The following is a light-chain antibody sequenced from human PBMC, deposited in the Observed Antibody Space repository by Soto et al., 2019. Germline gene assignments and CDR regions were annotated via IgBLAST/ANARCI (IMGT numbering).Light chain of an antibody. J-gene: IGKJ4*01. CDR2: TAS. CDR3: QQAHRFPLT. CDR1: QGINTW. V-gene: IGKV1D-12*01. Sequence: DIQMTQAPSSVSASVGDRVTITCRASQGINTWLAWYQQKPGKAPKLLIYTASSLQSGVPSRFSGRGSGTDFTLTIRNLQPEDFATYYCQQAHRFPLTFGGGTKVEIK.